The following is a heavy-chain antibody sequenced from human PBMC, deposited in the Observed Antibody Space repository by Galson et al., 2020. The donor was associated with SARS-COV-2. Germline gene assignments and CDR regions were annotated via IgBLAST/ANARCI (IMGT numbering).Heavy chain of an antibody. V-gene: IGHV5-51*01. CDR3: ATSRSWLNNPNWFDP. J-gene: IGHJ5*02. Sequence: GESLKISCKGSGYSFTSYWIGWVRQMPGKGLEWMGIIYPGDSDTRYSPSFQGQVTISVDKSITTAYLQWSSLKASDTAMYYCATSRSWLNNPNWFDPWGQGTLVTVSS. CDR2: IYPGDSDT. D-gene: IGHD6-6*01. CDR1: GYSFTSYW.